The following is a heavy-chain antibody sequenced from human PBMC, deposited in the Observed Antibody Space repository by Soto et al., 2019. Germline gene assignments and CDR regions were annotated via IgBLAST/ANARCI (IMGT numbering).Heavy chain of an antibody. Sequence: ASVKVSCKASGYTFTSYGISWVRQAPGQGLEWMGWISAYNGNTNYAQKLQGRVTMTTDTSTSTAYMELRSLRSDDTAVYYCARERRQQGNIVVVPATMSLWFDPGRQGTLVPVSS. J-gene: IGHJ5*02. CDR3: ARERRQQGNIVVVPATMSLWFDP. CDR2: ISAYNGNT. CDR1: GYTFTSYG. D-gene: IGHD2-2*01. V-gene: IGHV1-18*01.